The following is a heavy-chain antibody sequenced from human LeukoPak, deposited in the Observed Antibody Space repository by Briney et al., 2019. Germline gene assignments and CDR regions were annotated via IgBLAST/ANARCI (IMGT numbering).Heavy chain of an antibody. CDR1: GGSISSYY. V-gene: IGHV4-59*08. Sequence: SETLSLTCTVSGGSISSYYGGWIRQPPGKGLEWIGYIYYTGSTGYNPSLKSRVTISVDTSKNQFSLKLSSVTAADTAVYYCASSGTLRFFDYWGQGTLVTVSS. CDR3: ASSGTLRFFDY. CDR2: IYYTGST. D-gene: IGHD6-13*01. J-gene: IGHJ4*02.